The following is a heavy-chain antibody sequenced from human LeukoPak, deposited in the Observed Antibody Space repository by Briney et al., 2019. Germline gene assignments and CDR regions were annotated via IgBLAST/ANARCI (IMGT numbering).Heavy chain of an antibody. Sequence: GGSLRLSCAASGFTFSSNWMHWVRQAPRKGLVWVSRINEDGSTTNYADSVKGRFTISRDNAKNTLYLQMNSLRAEDTAVYYCVRDLGGRSGHWGQGTLVTVSS. CDR2: INEDGSTT. CDR1: GFTFSSNW. CDR3: VRDLGGRSGH. V-gene: IGHV3-74*01. J-gene: IGHJ4*02. D-gene: IGHD1-26*01.